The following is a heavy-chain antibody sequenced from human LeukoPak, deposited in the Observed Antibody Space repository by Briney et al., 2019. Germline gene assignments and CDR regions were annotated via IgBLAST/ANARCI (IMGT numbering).Heavy chain of an antibody. J-gene: IGHJ6*02. V-gene: IGHV3-48*01. D-gene: IGHD3-3*01. Sequence: GGSLRLSCAASRFTFSSYSMNWVRQAPGKGLEWASYISSSSSTIYYADSVKGRFTISRDNAKNSLYLQMNSLRAEDTAVYYCAREGPQRITIFGVVNNYGMDVWGQGTTVTVSS. CDR2: ISSSSSTI. CDR3: AREGPQRITIFGVVNNYGMDV. CDR1: RFTFSSYS.